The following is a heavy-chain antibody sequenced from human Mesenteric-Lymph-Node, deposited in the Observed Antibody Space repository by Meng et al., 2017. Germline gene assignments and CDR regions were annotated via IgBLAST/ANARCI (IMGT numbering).Heavy chain of an antibody. CDR3: ARQGAYDSSGYYYKGIDY. J-gene: IGHJ4*02. Sequence: GESLKISCKGSGYNFVNYWIGWVRQMPGKGLEWAGIIYPGDSDARYSPSFQGQVTISADKSISTAYLQWSSLKASDTAMYYCARQGAYDSSGYYYKGIDYWGQGTLVTVSS. CDR2: IYPGDSDA. CDR1: GYNFVNYW. D-gene: IGHD3-22*01. V-gene: IGHV5-51*01.